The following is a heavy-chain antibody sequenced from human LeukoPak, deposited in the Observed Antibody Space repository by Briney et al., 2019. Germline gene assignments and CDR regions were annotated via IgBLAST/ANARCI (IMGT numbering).Heavy chain of an antibody. CDR1: GFTFSSYS. V-gene: IGHV3-21*01. CDR3: ARVMDSSGWSGFDY. J-gene: IGHJ4*02. Sequence: GGSLRLSCAASGFTFSSYSMNWVRQAPGKGLEWVSSISSSSSYIYYADSVKGRFTISRDNAKNSLYLQMNSLRAEDTAVCYCARVMDSSGWSGFDYWGQGTLVTVSS. D-gene: IGHD6-19*01. CDR2: ISSSSSYI.